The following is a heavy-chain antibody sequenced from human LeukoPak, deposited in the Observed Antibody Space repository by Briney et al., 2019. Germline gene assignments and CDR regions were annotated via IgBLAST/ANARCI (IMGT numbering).Heavy chain of an antibody. CDR3: ARDPIGSRWPYYFDY. J-gene: IGHJ4*02. D-gene: IGHD6-13*01. V-gene: IGHV1-3*01. Sequence: FQARVTITRDTSASTAYMDLSSPRSEDTAVYYCARDPIGSRWPYYFDYWGQGTLVTVSS.